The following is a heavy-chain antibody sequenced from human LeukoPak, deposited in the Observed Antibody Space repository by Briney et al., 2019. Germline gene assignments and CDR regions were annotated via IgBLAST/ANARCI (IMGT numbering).Heavy chain of an antibody. J-gene: IGHJ4*02. CDR1: VLTFTDYY. Sequence: GGSPGVSCAASVLTFTDYYISWSGQGPRHRLPWVSFTSSSGSTIYYADSVKGRFTISRDNAKNSLYLQMNSLRAEDTAVYYCANVGLGSSGINYFDYWGQGTLVTVSS. D-gene: IGHD6-13*01. CDR3: ANVGLGSSGINYFDY. CDR2: TSSSGSTI. V-gene: IGHV3-11*01.